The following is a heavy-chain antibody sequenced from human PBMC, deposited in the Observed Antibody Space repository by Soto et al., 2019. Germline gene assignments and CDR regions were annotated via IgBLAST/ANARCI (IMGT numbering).Heavy chain of an antibody. CDR2: IIPILGMA. CDR1: GGTFSSYT. Sequence: QVQLVQSGPEVKKPGSSVKVSCKASGGTFSSYTIGWVRQAPGQGLEWMGRIIPILGMANYAQKFEGRVTITADKSTSTAYMELSSLRSGDTAVYYCARDLRGADYYGSGSLWFDPWGQGTLVTVSS. J-gene: IGHJ5*02. V-gene: IGHV1-69*08. CDR3: ARDLRGADYYGSGSLWFDP. D-gene: IGHD3-10*01.